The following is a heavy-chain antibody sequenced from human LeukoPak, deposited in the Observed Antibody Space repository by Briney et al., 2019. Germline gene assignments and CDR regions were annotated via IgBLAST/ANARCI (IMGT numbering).Heavy chain of an antibody. D-gene: IGHD3-3*01. CDR2: IYPGDSDT. CDR3: ARRSLWSGFPLEV. V-gene: IGHV5-51*01. Sequence: GESLKISCKGSGYSLTSYWIGWVRQMPGKGLEWMGIIYPGDSDTRYSPSFQGQVTISADKSISTAYLQWSSLQASDTAMYYCARRSLWSGFPLEVWGKGTTVTVSS. CDR1: GYSLTSYW. J-gene: IGHJ6*04.